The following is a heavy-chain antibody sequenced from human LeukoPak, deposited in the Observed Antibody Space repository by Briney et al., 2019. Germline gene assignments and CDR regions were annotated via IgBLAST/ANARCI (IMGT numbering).Heavy chain of an antibody. CDR2: ISGSGGST. CDR1: GFTFSSYA. Sequence: PGGSLGLSCAAPGFTFSSYAMSWVRQAPGKGLEWVSAISGSGGSTYYADSVKGRFTISRDNSKNTLYLQMNSLRAEDTALYYCARDVAGYCSGGSCYSLYYFDYWGQGTLVTVSS. CDR3: ARDVAGYCSGGSCYSLYYFDY. J-gene: IGHJ4*02. V-gene: IGHV3-23*01. D-gene: IGHD2-15*01.